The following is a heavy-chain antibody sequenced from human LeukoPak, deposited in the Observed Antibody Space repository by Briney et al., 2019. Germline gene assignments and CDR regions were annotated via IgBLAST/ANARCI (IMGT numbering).Heavy chain of an antibody. J-gene: IGHJ5*02. D-gene: IGHD2-15*01. Sequence: ASVKVSCKASGYTFTSYGISWVRQAPGQGLEWMGWISAYNGNTNYAQKLQGRVTMTTDTSTSTAYMELRSLRSDDTAVYYCARVGCGGGSCYHWFDPWGQGTLVTVSS. CDR2: ISAYNGNT. V-gene: IGHV1-18*01. CDR1: GYTFTSYG. CDR3: ARVGCGGGSCYHWFDP.